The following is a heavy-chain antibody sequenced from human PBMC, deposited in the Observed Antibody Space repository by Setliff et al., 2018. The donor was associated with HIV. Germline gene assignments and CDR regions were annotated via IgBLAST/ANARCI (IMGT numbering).Heavy chain of an antibody. CDR3: ARLWDTELGDY. V-gene: IGHV4-38-2*01. J-gene: IGHJ4*02. CDR2: ISTSGST. Sequence: SETLSLTCAVSGYSICSGYYWGWIRQPPGKGLEWIGHISTSGSTNYNPSLKSRVTISVDTSKNQFSLKLSSVTAADTAVYYCARLWDTELGDYWGQGTLVTVSS. CDR1: GYSICSGYY. D-gene: IGHD5-18*01.